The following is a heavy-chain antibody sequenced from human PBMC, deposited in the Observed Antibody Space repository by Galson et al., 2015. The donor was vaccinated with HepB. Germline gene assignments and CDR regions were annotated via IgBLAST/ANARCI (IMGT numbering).Heavy chain of an antibody. J-gene: IGHJ1*01. D-gene: IGHD6-6*01. CDR2: IYPGNSDT. CDR3: ARPGYGSSTVYFLH. Sequence: QSGAEVKKPGESLKISCKGSGYSFNSYWIGWVRQMPGKGLEWMGIIYPGNSDTRYSPSLQGRVTITADMSINIAYLQLNSLKAPDTAIYYCARPGYGSSTVYFLHWGQGTLVTVSS. CDR1: GYSFNSYW. V-gene: IGHV5-51*03.